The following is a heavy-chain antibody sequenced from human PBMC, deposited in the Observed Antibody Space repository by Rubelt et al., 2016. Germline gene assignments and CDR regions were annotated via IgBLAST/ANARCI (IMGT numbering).Heavy chain of an antibody. Sequence: QLQLQESGPGLVKPSETLSLTCAVYGGSFSGYYWSWIRQPPGKGLEWIGEINHSGSTNYNPSLKSLVTISVDTSKNQFSLKLSSVTAGDTAVYYCARRDDSSGLDVDYWGQGTLVTVSS. V-gene: IGHV4-34*01. D-gene: IGHD3-22*01. CDR3: ARRDDSSGLDVDY. CDR1: GGSFSGYY. CDR2: INHSGST. J-gene: IGHJ4*02.